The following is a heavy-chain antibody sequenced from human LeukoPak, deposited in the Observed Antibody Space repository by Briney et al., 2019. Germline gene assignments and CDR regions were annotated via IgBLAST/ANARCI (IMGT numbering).Heavy chain of an antibody. Sequence: GGSLRLSCAASGFTFSNAWMSWVRQAPGKGLEWVGRIKSRTDGGTTDYAAPVKGRFTISRDDSKNTLYLQMNSLKTEDTAVYYCTTGSGDYVWGSYRFVDYWGQGTLVIVSS. J-gene: IGHJ4*02. V-gene: IGHV3-15*01. D-gene: IGHD3-16*02. CDR2: IKSRTDGGTT. CDR1: GFTFSNAW. CDR3: TTGSGDYVWGSYRFVDY.